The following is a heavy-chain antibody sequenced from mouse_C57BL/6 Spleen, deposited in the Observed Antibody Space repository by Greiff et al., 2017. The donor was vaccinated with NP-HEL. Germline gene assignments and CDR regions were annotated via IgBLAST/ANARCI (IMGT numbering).Heavy chain of an antibody. CDR1: GFTFTDYY. J-gene: IGHJ4*01. D-gene: IGHD2-4*01. CDR2: IRNKANGYTT. V-gene: IGHV7-3*01. CDR3: ASLYDYGAMDY. Sequence: EVKVVESGGGLVQPGGSLSLSCAASGFTFTDYYMSWVRQPPGKALEWLGFIRNKANGYTTEYSASVKGRFTISRDNSQSILYHQMNALRAEDSATYYCASLYDYGAMDYWGQGTSVTVSS.